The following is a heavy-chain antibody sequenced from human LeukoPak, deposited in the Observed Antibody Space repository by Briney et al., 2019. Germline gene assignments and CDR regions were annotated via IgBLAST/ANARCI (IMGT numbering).Heavy chain of an antibody. CDR2: IYYRSKWSN. V-gene: IGHV6-1*01. CDR1: GDSVSSNSAT. D-gene: IGHD3-22*01. J-gene: IGHJ4*02. Sequence: SQTLSLTCGISGDSVSSNSATWNWIRQSPSRGLEWLGRIYYRSKWSNDYAVSVKSRITINPDTSKNQFSLQLNSVTPEDTAVYYCARGIADSTGYYYVDYWGQGTLVTVSS. CDR3: ARGIADSTGYYYVDY.